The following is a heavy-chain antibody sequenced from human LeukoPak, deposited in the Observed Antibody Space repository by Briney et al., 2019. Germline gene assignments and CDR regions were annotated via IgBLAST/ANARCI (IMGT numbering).Heavy chain of an antibody. V-gene: IGHV3-23*01. J-gene: IGHJ4*02. CDR3: AKKIGVGATSLYFDY. CDR1: GFTFSSYA. D-gene: IGHD1-26*01. Sequence: GGSLRLSCAASGFTFSSYAMSWVRPAPGKGLEWVSAISGSGGSTYYADSVKGRFTISRDNSENTLYLQMNSLRTEDTAVYYCAKKIGVGATSLYFDYWGQGTLVTVSS. CDR2: ISGSGGST.